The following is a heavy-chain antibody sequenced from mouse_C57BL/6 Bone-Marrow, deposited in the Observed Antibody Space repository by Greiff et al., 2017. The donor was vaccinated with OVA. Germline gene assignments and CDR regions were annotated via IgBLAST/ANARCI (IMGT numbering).Heavy chain of an antibody. CDR3: ARGDYGFDY. Sequence: QVQLQQPGAELVMPGASVKLSCKASGYTLTSYWMHWVKQRPGQGLEWIGEIDPSDSYTNYNQKCKGKSTLTVDKSSSTAYMQLSSLTSEDSAVYYCARGDYGFDYWGQGTTLTVSS. V-gene: IGHV1-69*01. CDR1: GYTLTSYW. CDR2: IDPSDSYT. D-gene: IGHD2-4*01. J-gene: IGHJ2*01.